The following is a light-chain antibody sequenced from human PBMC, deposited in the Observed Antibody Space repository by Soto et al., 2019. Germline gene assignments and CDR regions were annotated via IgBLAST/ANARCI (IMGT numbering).Light chain of an antibody. CDR1: SSDVAAYNY. CDR2: DVS. CDR3: SSYTSGGNYV. Sequence: QSALTQPASVSGSPGQSITISCTGTSSDVAAYNYVSWYQQHPGKAPKLMVYDVSNRPSGVSNRFSGSKSGNTASLTISGLQAEDEADYYCSSYTSGGNYVFETGTKVTVL. V-gene: IGLV2-14*03. J-gene: IGLJ1*01.